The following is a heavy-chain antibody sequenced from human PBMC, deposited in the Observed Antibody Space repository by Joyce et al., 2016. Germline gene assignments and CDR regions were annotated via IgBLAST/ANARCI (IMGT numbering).Heavy chain of an antibody. CDR2: ISYDGIEK. Sequence: QVQLVESGGGVVQPGRSLRLSCAASGFTFSSYGMHWVRQAPGKGLEWVAVISYDGIEKYYADSVKGRFTNSRDNSKNTLYLQMNSLRAEDTAVYYCAKGNSWSPKRYYYGMDVWGQGTTVTVSS. CDR1: GFTFSSYG. CDR3: AKGNSWSPKRYYYGMDV. V-gene: IGHV3-30*18. D-gene: IGHD3-10*01. J-gene: IGHJ6*02.